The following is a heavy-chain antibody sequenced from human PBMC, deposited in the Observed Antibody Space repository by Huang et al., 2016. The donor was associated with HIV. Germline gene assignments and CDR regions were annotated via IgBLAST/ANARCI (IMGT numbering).Heavy chain of an antibody. J-gene: IGHJ4*02. D-gene: IGHD6-19*01. V-gene: IGHV4-59*11. CDR3: ARVCIAVAYFDY. CDR2: IYYSGST. CDR1: GGSISSHY. Sequence: QVQLQESGPGLVKPSETLSLTCTVSGGSISSHYWSWIRQPPGKGLEWIGNIYYSGSTNYNPSLKSRVTISLDTSKNQFSLKLTSVTAADTAVYYCARVCIAVAYFDYWGQGTLVTVSS.